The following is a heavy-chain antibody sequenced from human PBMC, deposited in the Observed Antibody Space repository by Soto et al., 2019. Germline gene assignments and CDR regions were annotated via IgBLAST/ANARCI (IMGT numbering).Heavy chain of an antibody. J-gene: IGHJ5*02. CDR2: IWSDGSDS. CDR1: GFTFNTFA. D-gene: IGHD2-2*01. V-gene: IGHV3-33*01. Sequence: QVHLVESGGGVVQPGRSLRLSCATSGFTFNTFALHWVRQAPGKGLEWVAIIWSDGSDSQYADSVKGRFTISRDNSKNTLSLQMNSLSAEDTAIYYCVRGSYHSKGGRQNLGFFGPWGQGTLVTVSS. CDR3: VRGSYHSKGGRQNLGFFGP.